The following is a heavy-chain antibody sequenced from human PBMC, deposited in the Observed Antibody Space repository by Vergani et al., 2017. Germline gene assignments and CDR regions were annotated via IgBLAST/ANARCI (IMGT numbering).Heavy chain of an antibody. D-gene: IGHD1-26*01. Sequence: QVQLQESGAGLVKPSETLSVTCPGSGGSISSYYWGWIRQPPGKGREWIGYIYYCESTNYNPSLKRRVTISVDTSKNQFSLKLSSVTAADTSVYYCARVGYSGSPGAFDIWAQGTMVTVSS. CDR3: ARVGYSGSPGAFDI. CDR1: GGSISSYY. V-gene: IGHV4-59*01. CDR2: IYYCEST. J-gene: IGHJ3*02.